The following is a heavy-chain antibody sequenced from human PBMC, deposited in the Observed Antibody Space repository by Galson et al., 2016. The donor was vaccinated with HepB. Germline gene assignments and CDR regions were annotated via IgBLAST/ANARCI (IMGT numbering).Heavy chain of an antibody. J-gene: IGHJ4*02. Sequence: SLRLSCAASGFTFNSNWMHWVRQAPGKGLVWVSRINYGGTNTDYADSVMGRFAISRDNAKNTLYLQMTNLRAEDTAVDDCARGNGRPGERGEYWGQGTLVTVSS. V-gene: IGHV3-74*01. CDR1: GFTFNSNW. CDR3: ARGNGRPGERGEY. D-gene: IGHD1-1*01. CDR2: INYGGTNT.